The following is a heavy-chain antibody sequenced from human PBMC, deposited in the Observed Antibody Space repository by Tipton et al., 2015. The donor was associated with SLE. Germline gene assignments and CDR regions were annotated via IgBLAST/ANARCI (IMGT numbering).Heavy chain of an antibody. CDR1: GGSFSAYY. V-gene: IGHV4-34*01. Sequence: TLSLTCAVYGGSFSAYYWSWIRQPPGKGLEWIGEINHSGGTNYNPSLKSRVTISVDTSKNQFSLKLSSVTAADTAVYYCARGILEPGDYWGQGTLVTVSS. CDR3: ARGILEPGDY. J-gene: IGHJ4*02. CDR2: INHSGGT. D-gene: IGHD1-1*01.